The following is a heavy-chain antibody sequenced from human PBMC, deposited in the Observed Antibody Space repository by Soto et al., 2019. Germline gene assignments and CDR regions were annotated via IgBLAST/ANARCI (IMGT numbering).Heavy chain of an antibody. CDR2: ISYDGSNK. Sequence: QVQLVESGGGVVQPGRSLRLSCAASGFTFSSYAMHWVRQAPGKGLEWVAVISYDGSNKYYADSVKGRFTISRDNSKNTLYLQMNSLRAEDTAVYYCARESAARIYRWFDPWCQGTLVTVS. V-gene: IGHV3-30-3*01. J-gene: IGHJ5*02. CDR1: GFTFSSYA. D-gene: IGHD6-6*01. CDR3: ARESAARIYRWFDP.